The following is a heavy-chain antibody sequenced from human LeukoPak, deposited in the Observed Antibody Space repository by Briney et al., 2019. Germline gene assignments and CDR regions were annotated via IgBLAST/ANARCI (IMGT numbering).Heavy chain of an antibody. Sequence: GGSLRLSCAASGFTFSTYSMNWVRQAPGKGLEWVSSISSGSGYIYYAGSVKGRFTISRDNAKNSLFLQMNSLRAEDTAVYYCVTCTSTSCYRTDYWGQGTLVTVSS. CDR2: ISSGSGYI. D-gene: IGHD2-2*02. CDR3: VTCTSTSCYRTDY. V-gene: IGHV3-21*01. J-gene: IGHJ4*02. CDR1: GFTFSTYS.